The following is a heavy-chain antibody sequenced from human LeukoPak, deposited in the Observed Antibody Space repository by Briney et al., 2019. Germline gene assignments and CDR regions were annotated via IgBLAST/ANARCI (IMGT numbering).Heavy chain of an antibody. J-gene: IGHJ3*02. CDR3: ARALWPGGFDI. Sequence: PGGSLRLSCAASGFTFSESWMYWVRQAPGKGLVWVAFINTDGSSTNYADSVKGRFTISRDNAKNTLYLQVNSLRAEDTAVYYCARALWPGGFDIWGQGTMVTVSS. D-gene: IGHD3/OR15-3a*01. CDR1: GFTFSESW. V-gene: IGHV3-74*01. CDR2: INTDGSST.